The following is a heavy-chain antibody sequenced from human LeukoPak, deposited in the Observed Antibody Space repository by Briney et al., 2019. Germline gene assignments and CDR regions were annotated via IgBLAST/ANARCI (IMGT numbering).Heavy chain of an antibody. CDR3: AKFSVRRVLTGYQALDY. Sequence: GGSLRLSCAASGFTFSSYGMHWVRQAPGKGLEWVAVISYDGSNKYYADSVKGRLTISRDNSKNTLYLQMNSLRAEDTAVYYCAKFSVRRVLTGYQALDYWGQGTLVTVSS. J-gene: IGHJ4*02. D-gene: IGHD3-9*01. V-gene: IGHV3-30*18. CDR2: ISYDGSNK. CDR1: GFTFSSYG.